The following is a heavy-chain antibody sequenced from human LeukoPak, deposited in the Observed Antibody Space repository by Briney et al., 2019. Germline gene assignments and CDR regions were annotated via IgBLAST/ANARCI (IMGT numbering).Heavy chain of an antibody. J-gene: IGHJ4*02. CDR2: IIPIFGTA. Sequence: SVKVSCKASGGTFSSYAISWVRQAPGQGLEWMGRIIPIFGTANYAQKFQGRVTITTDESTSTAYMELSSLRSEDTAVYYCARGGHYYYDSRGYSSFDYWGQGTLVTVSS. D-gene: IGHD3-22*01. CDR1: GGTFSSYA. V-gene: IGHV1-69*05. CDR3: ARGGHYYYDSRGYSSFDY.